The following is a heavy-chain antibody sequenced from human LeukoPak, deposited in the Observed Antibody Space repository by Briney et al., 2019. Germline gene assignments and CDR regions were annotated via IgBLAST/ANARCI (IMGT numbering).Heavy chain of an antibody. J-gene: IGHJ1*01. CDR2: IKTDGSEK. CDR1: GFTFSNYW. CDR3: ATYSSLNRREFQY. D-gene: IGHD3-22*01. V-gene: IGHV3-7*01. Sequence: GGSLRLSCEGSGFTFSNYWMGWVRQAPGKGLQWVANIKTDGSEKYYVDSVKGRFTISRDNAKNSLYLQMNSLRAEDTAAYYCATYSSLNRREFQYWGQGTLLTVSS.